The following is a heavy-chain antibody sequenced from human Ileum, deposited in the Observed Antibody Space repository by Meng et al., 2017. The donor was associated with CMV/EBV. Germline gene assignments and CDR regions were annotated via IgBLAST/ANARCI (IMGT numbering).Heavy chain of an antibody. D-gene: IGHD4-11*01. CDR1: GDSISSGSYY. J-gene: IGHJ2*01. CDR2: IYTSGST. Sequence: QVQLQEPGPGLVKPSQTLSLTCTVSGDSISSGSYYWSWIRQPAGKGLEWIGRIYTSGSTSYNPSLKSRITISLDTSKNQFSLKLNSVTAADTAVYFCARDRENDYYFDLWGRGTLVTVSS. V-gene: IGHV4-61*02. CDR3: ARDRENDYYFDL.